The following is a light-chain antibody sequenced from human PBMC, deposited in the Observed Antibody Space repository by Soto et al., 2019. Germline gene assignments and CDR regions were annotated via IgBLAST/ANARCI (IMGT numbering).Light chain of an antibody. CDR2: DAS. CDR3: QQHETLPLT. V-gene: IGKV1-33*01. CDR1: HDISNH. J-gene: IGKJ4*01. Sequence: DIQMTQSPSSLSASVGDRVTITCQASHDISNHLNWYQQKPGKAPKLLICDASSLEPGVPSRFRGSGTGTDFTFTISSLQPEDIATYYCQQHETLPLTFGGGTKVEIK.